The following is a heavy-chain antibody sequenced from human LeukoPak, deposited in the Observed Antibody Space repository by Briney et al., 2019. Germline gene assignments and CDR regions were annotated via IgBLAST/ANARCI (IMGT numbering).Heavy chain of an antibody. CDR3: ARDLRGAYSYGDPYYYYGMDV. V-gene: IGHV1-69*13. D-gene: IGHD5-18*01. CDR2: IIPIFGTA. CDR1: GGTFSSYA. J-gene: IGHJ6*04. Sequence: GASVKVSCKASGGTFSSYAISWVRQAPGQGLEWMGGIIPIFGTANYAQKFQGRVTITADESTSTAYMELSSLRSEDTAVYYCARDLRGAYSYGDPYYYYGMDVWGKGTTVTVSS.